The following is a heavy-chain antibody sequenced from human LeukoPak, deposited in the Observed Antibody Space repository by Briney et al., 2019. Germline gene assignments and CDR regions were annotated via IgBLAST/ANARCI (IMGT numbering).Heavy chain of an antibody. CDR1: GFTFSDYY. V-gene: IGHV3-23*01. D-gene: IGHD2-15*01. CDR3: AKVSSSSCYNPIDY. CDR2: MSGTGGNT. Sequence: GGSLRLSCAASGFTFSDYYMSWVRQAPGKGLEWVSGMSGTGGNTYYADSVKGRFTISRDNSKNTLYLQMNSLRVEDTAVYYCAKVSSSSCYNPIDYWGQGTLVTVSS. J-gene: IGHJ4*02.